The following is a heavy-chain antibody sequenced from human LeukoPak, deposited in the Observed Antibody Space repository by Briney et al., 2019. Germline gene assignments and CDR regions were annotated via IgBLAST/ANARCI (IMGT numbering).Heavy chain of an antibody. V-gene: IGHV3-53*01. CDR3: ARDLRGLDY. J-gene: IGHJ4*02. CDR1: GFTVSSNY. Sequence: GGSLRLSCAVSGFTVSSNYMSWVRQAPGKGLEWVSIIYSGGTTYYAHSVKGRFTISRDNSENTLYLQMNSLRAEDAAVYYCARDLRGLDYRGQGTLVTVSS. CDR2: IYSGGTT.